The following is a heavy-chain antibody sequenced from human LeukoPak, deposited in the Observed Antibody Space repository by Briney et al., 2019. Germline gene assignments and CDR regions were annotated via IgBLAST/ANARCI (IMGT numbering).Heavy chain of an antibody. Sequence: ASVKVSCKASGYTFTSYGISWVRQAPGQGLEWMGWISAYNGNTNYAQKLQGRVTMTTDTSTSTAYMELSSLRSEDTAVYYCAATTRPSGRIAAAGTREEDYFDYWGQGTLVTVSS. CDR2: ISAYNGNT. CDR1: GYTFTSYG. D-gene: IGHD6-13*01. V-gene: IGHV1-18*01. J-gene: IGHJ4*02. CDR3: AATTRPSGRIAAAGTREEDYFDY.